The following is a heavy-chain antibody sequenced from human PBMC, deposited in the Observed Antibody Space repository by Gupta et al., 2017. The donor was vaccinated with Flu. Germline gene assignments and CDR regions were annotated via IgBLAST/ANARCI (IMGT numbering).Heavy chain of an antibody. CDR1: CFSFRGHW. Sequence: EFAGGVVHPGGSLRLCCTASCFSFRGHWMNWIRRAPGKGLEWVANIKHDGSEAFYASSVKGRFTISRDSARNSVFLQMNNLRTEDAAVYYCFAGHYFGSWGQGTQVTVSS. CDR2: IKHDGSEA. D-gene: IGHD3-9*01. CDR3: FAGHYFGS. J-gene: IGHJ4*02. V-gene: IGHV3-7*01.